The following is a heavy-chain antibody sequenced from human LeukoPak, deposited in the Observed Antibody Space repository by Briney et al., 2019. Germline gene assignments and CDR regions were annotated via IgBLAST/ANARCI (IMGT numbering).Heavy chain of an antibody. CDR1: GGSISSHY. CDR3: ARSEVGATRNYYYYYMDV. J-gene: IGHJ6*03. V-gene: IGHV4-4*07. CDR2: IYTSGST. Sequence: SETLSLTCTVSGGSISSHYWSWIRQPAGKGLEWIGRIYTSGSTNYNPSLKSRVTMSVDTSKNQFSLKLSSVTAADTAVYYCARSEVGATRNYYYYYMDVWGKGTTVTVSS. D-gene: IGHD1-26*01.